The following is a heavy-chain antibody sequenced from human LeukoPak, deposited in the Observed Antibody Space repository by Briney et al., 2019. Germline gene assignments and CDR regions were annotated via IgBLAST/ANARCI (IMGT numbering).Heavy chain of an antibody. J-gene: IGHJ4*02. Sequence: GGSLRLSCAASGFTVSSNYMSWVRQAPGKGLEWVSVIYSGGSTYYADSVKGRFTISRDNSKNTLYLQMNSLRAEDTAVYYCAVGKAYCGGDCSNPFDYWGQGTLVTVSS. D-gene: IGHD2-21*02. CDR1: GFTVSSNY. V-gene: IGHV3-53*01. CDR3: AVGKAYCGGDCSNPFDY. CDR2: IYSGGST.